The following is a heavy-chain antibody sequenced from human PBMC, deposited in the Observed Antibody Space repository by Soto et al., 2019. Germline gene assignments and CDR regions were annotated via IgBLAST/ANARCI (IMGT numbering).Heavy chain of an antibody. CDR1: GYTFTNFG. J-gene: IGHJ4*02. D-gene: IGHD3-16*01. CDR2: ISAYNGNP. V-gene: IGHV1-18*01. Sequence: QVQLVQSGAEVKKPGASVKVSCKASGYTFTNFGINWVRQAPGQGLEWMGWISAYNGNPNYAQYIQGGVTMTTDTSTSTAYMERRSLRSDDTAVYYWARGGTPIDYWGQGTMVTVAS. CDR3: ARGGTPIDY.